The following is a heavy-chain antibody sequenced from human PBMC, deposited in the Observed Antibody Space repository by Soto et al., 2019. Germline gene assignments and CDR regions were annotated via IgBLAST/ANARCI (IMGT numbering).Heavy chain of an antibody. V-gene: IGHV4-39*01. CDR3: ARHFVQPDFTMIVVGEVDY. J-gene: IGHJ4*02. Sequence: KSSETLSLTCTVSGGSISSSSYYWGWIRQPPGKGLEWIGSIYYSGSTYYNPSLKSRVTISVDTSKNQFSLKLSSVAAADTAVYYCARHFVQPDFTMIVVGEVDYWGQGTLVTVYS. D-gene: IGHD3-22*01. CDR2: IYYSGST. CDR1: GGSISSSSYY.